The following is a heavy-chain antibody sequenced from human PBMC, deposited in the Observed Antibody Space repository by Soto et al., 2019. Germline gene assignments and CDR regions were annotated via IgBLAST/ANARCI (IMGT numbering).Heavy chain of an antibody. CDR3: ARVATPDTMIVVVIDAFGI. D-gene: IGHD3-22*01. Sequence: GGSLRLSCAASGFTFSSYSMNWVRQAPGKGLEWVSSISSSSSYIYYADSVKGRFTISRDNAKNSLYLQMNSLRAEDTAVYYCARVATPDTMIVVVIDAFGIWGQGTMVTVSS. V-gene: IGHV3-21*01. J-gene: IGHJ3*02. CDR2: ISSSSSYI. CDR1: GFTFSSYS.